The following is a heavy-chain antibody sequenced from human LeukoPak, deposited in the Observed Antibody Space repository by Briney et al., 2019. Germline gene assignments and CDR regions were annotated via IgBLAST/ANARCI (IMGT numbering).Heavy chain of an antibody. CDR3: ATSGYGSRY. Sequence: SETLSLTCTVSGGSISGSSYYWGWIRQPPGKGLEWIGSIYYSGSTYYNPSLKSRVTLSVDTSKNQFSLKLNSVTAADTAVYYCATSGYGSRYWGQGTLVTVSS. CDR2: IYYSGST. V-gene: IGHV4-39*01. D-gene: IGHD3-10*01. CDR1: GGSISGSSYY. J-gene: IGHJ4*02.